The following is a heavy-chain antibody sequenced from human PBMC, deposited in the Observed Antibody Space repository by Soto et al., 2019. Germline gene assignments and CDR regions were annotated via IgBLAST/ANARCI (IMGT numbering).Heavy chain of an antibody. CDR1: GFTFSGSA. J-gene: IGHJ5*01. Sequence: EVQLVESGGGLVQPGGSLKLSCAASGFTFSGSAMHWVRQASGKGLEWVGRIRSKTNNYATEYAASVKGRFTISRDDSKNTAYLQMNSLKTEDTAVYYCTRMTSDSWGQGTLVTVSS. CDR2: IRSKTNNYAT. D-gene: IGHD4-17*01. CDR3: TRMTSDS. V-gene: IGHV3-73*02.